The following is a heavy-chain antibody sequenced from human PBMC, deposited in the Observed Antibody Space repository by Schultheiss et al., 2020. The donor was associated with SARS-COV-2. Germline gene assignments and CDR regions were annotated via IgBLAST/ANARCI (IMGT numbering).Heavy chain of an antibody. CDR3: AREGIAARDFGFDP. CDR2: INAGNGNT. D-gene: IGHD6-6*01. V-gene: IGHV1-3*01. Sequence: GGSLRLSCAASGFTFSSYDMHWVRQAPGKGLEWMGWINAGNGNTKYSQKFQGRVTITRDTSASTAYMELSSLRSEDTAVYYCAREGIAARDFGFDPWGQGTLVTVSS. J-gene: IGHJ5*02. CDR1: GFTFSSYD.